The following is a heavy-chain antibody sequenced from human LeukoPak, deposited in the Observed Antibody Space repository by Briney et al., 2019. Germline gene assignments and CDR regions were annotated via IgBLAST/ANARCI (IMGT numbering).Heavy chain of an antibody. J-gene: IGHJ6*03. CDR1: GGTFSSYA. V-gene: IGHV1-69*05. CDR3: ARGPYDSSGYYYGRNYYYYYMDV. CDR2: IIPIFGTA. D-gene: IGHD3-22*01. Sequence: SVKVSCKASGGTFSSYAISWVRQAPGQGLEWMGGIIPIFGTANYAQKFQGRVTITTDESTSTAYMELSSLRSEDTAVYYCARGPYDSSGYYYGRNYYYYYMDVWGKGTTVTVSS.